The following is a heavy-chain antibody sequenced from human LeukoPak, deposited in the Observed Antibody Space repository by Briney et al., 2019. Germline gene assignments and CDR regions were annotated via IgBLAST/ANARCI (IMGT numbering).Heavy chain of an antibody. CDR3: AKLLGTATRYDY. V-gene: IGHV3-7*01. J-gene: IGHJ4*02. CDR1: GFTFSSNW. CDR2: INPDGSVK. Sequence: GGSLRLSCATSGFTFSSNWMSWVRQAPGKGLEWVAGINPDGSVKHHVDSVKGRFTISRDNAKNSLSLQMDTLRAEDTAVYYCAKLLGTATRYDYWGQGTLVIASS. D-gene: IGHD1-1*01.